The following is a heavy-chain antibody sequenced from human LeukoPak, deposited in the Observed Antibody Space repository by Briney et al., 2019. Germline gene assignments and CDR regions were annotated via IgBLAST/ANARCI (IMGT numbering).Heavy chain of an antibody. Sequence: GGSLRLSCAASGLTFSSYAMSWVRQAPGKGLEWVSSISSSGAITYHADSVKGRFTISRDNSKNTLYLQMNSLRAEDTATYYCAKGGINYFDYCGQGTLVTVSS. CDR3: AKGGINYFDY. V-gene: IGHV3-23*01. CDR2: ISSSGAIT. CDR1: GLTFSSYA. D-gene: IGHD1-26*01. J-gene: IGHJ4*02.